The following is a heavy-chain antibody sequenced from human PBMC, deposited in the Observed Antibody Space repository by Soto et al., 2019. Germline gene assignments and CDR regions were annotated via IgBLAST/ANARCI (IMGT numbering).Heavy chain of an antibody. D-gene: IGHD2-15*01. CDR1: GFTFSRYS. Sequence: GGSLRLSCAASGFTFSRYSMNWVRQAPGKGLEWVSSISSSSSYIYYADSVKGRFTISRDNAKNSLYLQMNSLRAEDTAVYYCVRDGGYCSGGSCYGWFDYWGQGTLVTVSS. CDR2: ISSSSSYI. J-gene: IGHJ4*02. V-gene: IGHV3-21*01. CDR3: VRDGGYCSGGSCYGWFDY.